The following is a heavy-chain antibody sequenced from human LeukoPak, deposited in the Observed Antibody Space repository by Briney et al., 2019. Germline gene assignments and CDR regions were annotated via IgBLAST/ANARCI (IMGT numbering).Heavy chain of an antibody. D-gene: IGHD3-9*01. V-gene: IGHV4-38-2*02. CDR1: GYSISSGYY. CDR3: ARDRYYDILTGYFGVDAFDS. Sequence: SGTLSLTCTVSGYSISSGYYWGWIRQPPGKGLEWIGSINHAGSSYYYPSLKSRVTISVDTSKNQFSLKLSSVTAADTAVYYCARDRYYDILTGYFGVDAFDSWGQGTMVTVSS. CDR2: INHAGSS. J-gene: IGHJ3*02.